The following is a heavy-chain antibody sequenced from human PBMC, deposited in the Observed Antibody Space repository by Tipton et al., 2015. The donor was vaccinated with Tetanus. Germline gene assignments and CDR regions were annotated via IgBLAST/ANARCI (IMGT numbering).Heavy chain of an antibody. CDR2: IYSGGST. CDR3: ARARGVAVAGGDY. J-gene: IGHJ4*02. V-gene: IGHV3-66*01. Sequence: FLRLSCAASGFTVSSNYMNWVRQAPGKGLEWVSVIYSGGSTYYADSVKGRFTISRDNSKNTLYLQMNSLRVEDTAVYYCARARGVAVAGGDYWGQGTLVTVSS. D-gene: IGHD6-19*01. CDR1: GFTVSSNY.